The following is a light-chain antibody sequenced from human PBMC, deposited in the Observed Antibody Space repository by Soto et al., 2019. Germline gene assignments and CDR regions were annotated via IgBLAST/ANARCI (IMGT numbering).Light chain of an antibody. Sequence: EIVMTQSPATLSVSPGERATLSCRASQSVSSNLAWYQQKPGQAPRLLIYSTSSRATGIPDRFSGSGSGTDFTLTINNLEPEDFAVYYCQVRTNWSIAFGRGTRLEIK. CDR3: QVRTNWSIA. J-gene: IGKJ5*01. CDR2: STS. V-gene: IGKV3-11*01. CDR1: QSVSSN.